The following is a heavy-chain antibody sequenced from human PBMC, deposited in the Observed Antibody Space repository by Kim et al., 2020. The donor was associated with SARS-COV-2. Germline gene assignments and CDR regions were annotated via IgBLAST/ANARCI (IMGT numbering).Heavy chain of an antibody. CDR3: ARGGMATIIDY. J-gene: IGHJ4*02. V-gene: IGHV5-10-1*01. CDR2: T. D-gene: IGHD5-12*01. Sequence: TNYSPSFQGHVTISADKSISTAYLQWSSLKASDTAMYYCARGGMATIIDYWGQGTLVTVSS.